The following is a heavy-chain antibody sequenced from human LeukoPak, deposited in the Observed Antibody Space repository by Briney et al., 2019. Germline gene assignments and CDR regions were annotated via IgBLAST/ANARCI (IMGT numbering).Heavy chain of an antibody. CDR1: GGSISSSSYY. V-gene: IGHV4-39*02. Sequence: PSETLSLTCTVSGGSISSSSYYWGWIRQPPGKGLEWIGSIYYSGSTYYNPPLKSQVTISVDTSKNQFSLKLSSVTAADTAVYYCARDAYCSSTSCPTTTDYWGQGTLVTVSS. J-gene: IGHJ4*02. CDR2: IYYSGST. D-gene: IGHD2-2*01. CDR3: ARDAYCSSTSCPTTTDY.